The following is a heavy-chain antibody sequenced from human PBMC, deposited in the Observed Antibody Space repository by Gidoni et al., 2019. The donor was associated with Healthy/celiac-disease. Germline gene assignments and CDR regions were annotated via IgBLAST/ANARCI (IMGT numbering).Heavy chain of an antibody. D-gene: IGHD6-19*01. V-gene: IGHV3-30*01. CDR2: ISYDGSNK. CDR1: GFTFSSYA. J-gene: IGHJ4*02. CDR3: ARDSSGWPLGFDY. Sequence: QVQLVESGGGVVQPGRSLRLSCAASGFTFSSYAMHWVRQAPGKGLEWVAVISYDGSNKYYADSVKGRFTISRDNSKNTLYLQMNSLRAEDTAVYYCARDSSGWPLGFDYWGQGTLVTVSS.